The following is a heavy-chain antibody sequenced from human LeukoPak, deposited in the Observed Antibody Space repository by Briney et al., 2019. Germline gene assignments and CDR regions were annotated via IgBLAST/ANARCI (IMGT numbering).Heavy chain of an antibody. D-gene: IGHD2-2*01. CDR3: ARGGPDNGIVVVPAAMGY. V-gene: IGHV1-8*03. CDR2: MNPNSGNT. Sequence: GASVKVSCKASGYTFTSYDINWVRQATGQGLEWMGWMNPNSGNTGYAQKFQGRVTITRNTSISTAYMELSSLRSEDTAVYYCARGGPDNGIVVVPAAMGYWGQGTLVTVSS. CDR1: GYTFTSYD. J-gene: IGHJ4*02.